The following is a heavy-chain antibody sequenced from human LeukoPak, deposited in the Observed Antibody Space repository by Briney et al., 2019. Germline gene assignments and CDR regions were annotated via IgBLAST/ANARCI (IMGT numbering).Heavy chain of an antibody. CDR2: IYYSGIT. CDR1: GDSISSGGYY. J-gene: IGHJ4*02. Sequence: PSETLSLTCTVSGDSISSGGYYWSWIRQYPGKALEWIGYIYYSGITYYNPSLKSRITISIDTSKSQFSLNLNSVTAADTAVYYCARAHNDYSVDYWGQGTLVTVSS. D-gene: IGHD2-15*01. CDR3: ARAHNDYSVDY. V-gene: IGHV4-31*03.